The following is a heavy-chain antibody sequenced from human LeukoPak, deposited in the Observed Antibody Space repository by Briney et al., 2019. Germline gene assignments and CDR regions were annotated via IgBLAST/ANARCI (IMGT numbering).Heavy chain of an antibody. CDR2: ISSDGSSK. CDR3: ARGKKIWSTLGD. D-gene: IGHD3-16*01. CDR1: GFTFSSYF. J-gene: IGHJ4*02. Sequence: PGRSLRLSCAASGFTFSSYFMHWVRQAPGKGLEWVAVISSDGSSKYYADSVKGRFTISRDNSKNTLYAQMNSLRAEDTAVYYCARGKKIWSTLGDWGQGTLDTVSS. V-gene: IGHV3-30-3*01.